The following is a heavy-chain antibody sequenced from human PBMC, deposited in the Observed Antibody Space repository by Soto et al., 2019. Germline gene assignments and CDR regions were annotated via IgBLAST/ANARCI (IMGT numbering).Heavy chain of an antibody. CDR1: GYSFAGCC. V-gene: IGHV5-10-1*01. CDR2: IDPSDSQT. J-gene: IGHJ4*02. Sequence: PGESLKISCKGSGYSFAGCCITWVRQKPGKGLEWMGRIDPSDSQTYYSPSFRGHVTISVTKSITTVFLQWSSLRASDTAMYYCARQIYDSDTGPNFQYYFDSWGQGTPVTVSS. D-gene: IGHD3-22*01. CDR3: ARQIYDSDTGPNFQYYFDS.